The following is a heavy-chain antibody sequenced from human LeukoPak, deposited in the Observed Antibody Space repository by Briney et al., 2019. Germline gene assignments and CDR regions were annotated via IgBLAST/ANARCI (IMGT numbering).Heavy chain of an antibody. CDR2: ISSSSSTI. V-gene: IGHV3-48*04. D-gene: IGHD3-16*01. CDR3: ARDPQIPDYVWGSYSSPDY. CDR1: GFTFSSYS. Sequence: PGGSLRLSCAASGFTFSSYSMNWVRQAPGKGLEWVSYISSSSSTIYYADSVKGRFTISRDNAKNSLYLQMNSLRAEDTAVYYCARDPQIPDYVWGSYSSPDYWGQGTLVTVSS. J-gene: IGHJ4*02.